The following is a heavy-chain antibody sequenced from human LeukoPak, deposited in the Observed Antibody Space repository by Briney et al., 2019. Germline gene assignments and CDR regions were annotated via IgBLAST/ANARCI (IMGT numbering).Heavy chain of an antibody. Sequence: GGSLRLSCAASGFTFSNAWMSWVRQGPGKGLEWVGRIKSKTDGGTTDYTAPVKGRFTISRDDSKNTLYLQMNSLKTEDTAVYYCTTQRSRITMVRGVIRSDHWGQGTLVTVSS. J-gene: IGHJ4*02. D-gene: IGHD3-10*01. CDR2: IKSKTDGGTT. CDR3: TTQRSRITMVRGVIRSDH. CDR1: GFTFSNAW. V-gene: IGHV3-15*01.